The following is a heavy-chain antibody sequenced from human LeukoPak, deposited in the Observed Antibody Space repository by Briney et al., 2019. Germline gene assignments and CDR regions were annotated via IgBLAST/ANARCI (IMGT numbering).Heavy chain of an antibody. D-gene: IGHD3-9*01. CDR3: ARYLKPVTGNYYFDY. J-gene: IGHJ4*02. V-gene: IGHV4-39*01. CDR1: GGSVSSSSYY. Sequence: SETMSLTYTVSGGSVSSSSYYWAWIRQPPGKGLEWIGSVYYSGSTFYSPSLKSRVTISVAMSKNQFSLKLSSVTAADTAVYYCARYLKPVTGNYYFDYWGQGTLVTVSS. CDR2: VYYSGST.